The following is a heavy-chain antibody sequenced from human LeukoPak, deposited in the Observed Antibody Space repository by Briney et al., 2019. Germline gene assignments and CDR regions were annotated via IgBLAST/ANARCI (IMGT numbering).Heavy chain of an antibody. CDR1: GGSISSYY. V-gene: IGHV4-59*08. CDR3: ARLTPSGYYYYGMDV. J-gene: IGHJ6*02. Sequence: SETLSLTCTVSGGSISSYYWSWIRQPPGKGLEWLGYIYYSGSTNYNPSLKSRVTISVDTSKNQFSLKLSSVTAADTAVYYCARLTPSGYYYYGMDVWGQGTTVTVSS. CDR2: IYYSGST. D-gene: IGHD2-15*01.